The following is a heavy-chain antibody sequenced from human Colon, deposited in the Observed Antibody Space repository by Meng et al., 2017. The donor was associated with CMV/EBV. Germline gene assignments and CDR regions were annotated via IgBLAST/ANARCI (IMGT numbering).Heavy chain of an antibody. D-gene: IGHD5-24*01. CDR2: IYYTGND. CDR3: ARMALHWYFDL. Sequence: QLQLQESGPGLVKASETLSLTCTVSGDSISGRSYYWGWIRQPPGKGLEWIASIYYTGNDYHNPSLKSRVTISIDTSNNQFSLRLTSVTAADTAVYYCARMALHWYFDLWGRGTLVTVSS. CDR1: GDSISGRSYY. J-gene: IGHJ2*01. V-gene: IGHV4-39*07.